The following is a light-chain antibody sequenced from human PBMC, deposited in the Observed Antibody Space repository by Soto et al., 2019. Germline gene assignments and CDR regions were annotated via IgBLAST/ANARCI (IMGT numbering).Light chain of an antibody. CDR1: SSDVGGYNY. CDR2: DVS. CDR3: SSYTSSSTLFYV. Sequence: QSALTQPASVSGSPGQSITISCTRTSSDVGGYNYVSWYQQNPGKAPKLMIYDVSNRPSGVSNRFSGSKSGNTASLTISGLQAEDEANYYCSSYTSSSTLFYVFGTGTKVTVL. V-gene: IGLV2-14*01. J-gene: IGLJ1*01.